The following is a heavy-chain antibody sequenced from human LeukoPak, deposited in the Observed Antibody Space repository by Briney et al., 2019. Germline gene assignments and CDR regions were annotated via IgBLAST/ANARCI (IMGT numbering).Heavy chain of an antibody. Sequence: PSETLSLTCTVSGGSISTYYWSWIRQPPGKGLEWIGYIYYTGSTSYNPSLKSRVTMSLDTSKNQFSLQLNSVTPADTAVYYCARGGNYWPQWWFDPWGRGTLVSVSS. CDR1: GGSISTYY. V-gene: IGHV4-59*01. D-gene: IGHD1-26*01. J-gene: IGHJ5*02. CDR3: ARGGNYWPQWWFDP. CDR2: IYYTGST.